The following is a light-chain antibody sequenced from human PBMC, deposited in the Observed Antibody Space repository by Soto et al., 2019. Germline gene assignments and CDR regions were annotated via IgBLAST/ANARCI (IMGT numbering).Light chain of an antibody. CDR1: QSVSSN. CDR2: GAS. J-gene: IGKJ4*01. CDR3: QQYTYWPLT. Sequence: EIVMTQSPATLSVSPGEGATLSCRASQSVSSNLAWYQQKPGQAPRLLIYGASTRATGIAARFSASGSGTEFTLTVSSLQSEDFAVYYCQQYTYWPLTFGGGTKVEIK. V-gene: IGKV3-15*01.